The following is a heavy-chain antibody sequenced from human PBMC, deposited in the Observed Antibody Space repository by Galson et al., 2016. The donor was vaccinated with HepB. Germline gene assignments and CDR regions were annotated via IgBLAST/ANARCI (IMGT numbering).Heavy chain of an antibody. CDR2: ISRSSSYI. CDR3: ARVIGWFAEISGGAFDI. D-gene: IGHD3-10*01. CDR1: GFTFSSYS. J-gene: IGHJ3*02. Sequence: SLRLSCAASGFTFSSYSINWVRQAPGKGLEWVSYISRSSSYIYYADSVKGRLTISRDNAKNSVYLQMNSLRAEDTAVYYCARVIGWFAEISGGAFDIWGQGTMVTVSS. V-gene: IGHV3-21*01.